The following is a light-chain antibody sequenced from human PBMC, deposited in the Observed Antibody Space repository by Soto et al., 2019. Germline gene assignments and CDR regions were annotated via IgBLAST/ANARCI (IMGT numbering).Light chain of an antibody. CDR2: EVV. CDR3: KSYAVSXTYV. J-gene: IGLJ1*01. V-gene: IGLV2-8*01. Sequence: QCSLTHPPAASVSPVQSVTISCTGTTKDICVYDLVSWYQHHPGRSPRLIIYEVVQRPSGVPDRFSGSKSGNTASLNVSGLQAAHAADYFCKSYAVSXTYVFGRRTTV. CDR1: TKDICVYDL.